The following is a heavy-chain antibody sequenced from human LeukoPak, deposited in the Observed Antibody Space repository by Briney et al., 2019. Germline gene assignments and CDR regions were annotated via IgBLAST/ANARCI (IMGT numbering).Heavy chain of an antibody. Sequence: SETLSLTCTVSGGSISSGDYYWSWIRQPPGKGLEWIGYIYYSGSTYYNPSLKSRVTISVDTSKNQFSLKLSSVTAADTAVYYCSRSPPGMAVGPGDYWGQGTLVTASS. CDR3: SRSPPGMAVGPGDY. V-gene: IGHV4-30-4*01. CDR1: GGSISSGDYY. D-gene: IGHD6-19*01. J-gene: IGHJ4*02. CDR2: IYYSGST.